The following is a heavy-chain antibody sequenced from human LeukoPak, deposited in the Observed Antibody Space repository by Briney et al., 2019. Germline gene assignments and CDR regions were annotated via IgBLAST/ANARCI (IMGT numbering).Heavy chain of an antibody. D-gene: IGHD3-9*01. CDR1: GFTFSTFA. CDR2: ISSSSSHR. V-gene: IGHV3-21*01. J-gene: IGHJ4*02. CDR3: ALGYDILTGRFDY. Sequence: PGESLRLSCAASGFTFSTFAMTWVRQAPGKGLEWVSSISSSSSHRYYADSVKGRFTISRDNAKNSLYLQMNSLRAEDTAVYYCALGYDILTGRFDYWGQGTLVTVSS.